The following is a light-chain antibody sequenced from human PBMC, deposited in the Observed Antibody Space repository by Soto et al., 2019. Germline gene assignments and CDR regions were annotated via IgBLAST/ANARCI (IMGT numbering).Light chain of an antibody. CDR1: SSNIGSNT. CDR2: TNN. Sequence: QPVLTQPPSASGTPGQRVTISCSGSSSNIGSNTVNWYQQLPGTAPKLLIYTNNQRPSGVPDRFSGSKSGTSASLAISGLQSEDEAAYYCAAWDGSLNGRVFGGGTKLTVL. J-gene: IGLJ2*01. V-gene: IGLV1-44*01. CDR3: AAWDGSLNGRV.